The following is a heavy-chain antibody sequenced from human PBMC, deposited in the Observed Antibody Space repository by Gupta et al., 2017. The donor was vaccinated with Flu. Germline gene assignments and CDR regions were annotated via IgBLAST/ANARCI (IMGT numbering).Heavy chain of an antibody. V-gene: IGHV4-61*02. J-gene: IGHJ4*02. CDR2: IYGTGDT. Sequence: QVQLQESGPGLVTPSQTLSLTCTVSGASNSSGIYHWYWIRKPAGKGLEWIGRIYGTGDTDYNPSLESRVTISVDTSKNQLSLKLGSVTAAETAVYYCARDRRGAYQSYFDYWGQGILVTVSS. CDR3: ARDRRGAYQSYFDY. D-gene: IGHD3-16*01. CDR1: GASNSSGIYH.